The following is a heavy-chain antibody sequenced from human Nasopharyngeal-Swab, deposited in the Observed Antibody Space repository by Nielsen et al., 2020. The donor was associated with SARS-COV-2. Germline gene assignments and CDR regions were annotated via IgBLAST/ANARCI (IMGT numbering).Heavy chain of an antibody. CDR1: GFTFSSYG. CDR3: ARGRGGSYFSYFEY. CDR2: ISSSSSYI. J-gene: IGHJ4*02. D-gene: IGHD1-26*01. V-gene: IGHV3-21*01. Sequence: GESLKISCAASGFTFSSYGMNWVRQAPGKGLEWVSSISSSSSYIYYADSVKGRFTISRDNAKNSLYLQMNSLRGEDTAVYYCARGRGGSYFSYFEYWGQGTLVTVSS.